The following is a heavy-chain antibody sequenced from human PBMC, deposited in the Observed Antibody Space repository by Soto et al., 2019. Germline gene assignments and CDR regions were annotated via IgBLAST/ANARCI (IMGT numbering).Heavy chain of an antibody. V-gene: IGHV4-34*01. D-gene: IGHD1-26*01. CDR3: AREIRGSYYFDY. Sequence: SETLSLTCAVYGGSFSGYYWSWIRQPPGKGLEWIGEINHSGSTNYNPSLKSRVTISVDTSKNQFSRKLSSGTAADTAVYYCAREIRGSYYFDYWGQGTLVTVSS. J-gene: IGHJ4*02. CDR1: GGSFSGYY. CDR2: INHSGST.